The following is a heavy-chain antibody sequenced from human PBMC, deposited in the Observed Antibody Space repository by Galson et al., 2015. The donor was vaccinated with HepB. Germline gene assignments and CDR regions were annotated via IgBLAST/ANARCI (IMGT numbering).Heavy chain of an antibody. CDR3: AKVDDYYDFWSGYYSPRYYYYGMDV. D-gene: IGHD3-3*01. V-gene: IGHV3-23*01. Sequence: SLRLSCAASGFTFSSYAMSWVRQAPGKGLEWVSAISGSGGSTYYADSVKGRFTISRDNSKNTLYLQMNSLRAEDTAVYYCAKVDDYYDFWSGYYSPRYYYYGMDVWGQGTTVTVSS. J-gene: IGHJ6*02. CDR2: ISGSGGST. CDR1: GFTFSSYA.